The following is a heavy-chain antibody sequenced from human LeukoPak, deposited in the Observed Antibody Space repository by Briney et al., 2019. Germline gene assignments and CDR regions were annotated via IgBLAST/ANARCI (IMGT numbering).Heavy chain of an antibody. CDR3: ATTQRWYYYDSSGSGNFDY. J-gene: IGHJ4*02. V-gene: IGHV1-24*01. D-gene: IGHD3-22*01. CDR1: GYTLTELS. Sequence: ASVKVSCKVSGYTLTELSMHWVRQAPGKGLEWMGGFDPEDGETFYAQKFQGRVTMTKDTSTDTAYMELSSLRSEGTAVYYCATTQRWYYYDSSGSGNFDYWGQGTLVTVSS. CDR2: FDPEDGET.